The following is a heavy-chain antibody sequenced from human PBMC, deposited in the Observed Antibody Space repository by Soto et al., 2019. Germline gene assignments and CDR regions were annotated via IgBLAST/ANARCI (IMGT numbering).Heavy chain of an antibody. V-gene: IGHV3-74*01. CDR3: VRERADYGHYWFDP. D-gene: IGHD3-10*01. Sequence: EEQLVESGGGLVQPGGSLRLSCAASGFTFSRYSMHWVRQAPGKGLVWVSRITKDGTNTTYADSVKGRFTISRDNAKNTLFLQMDSLRAEDTAVFYCVRERADYGHYWFDPWGPGTLVTVSS. CDR1: GFTFSRYS. J-gene: IGHJ5*02. CDR2: ITKDGTNT.